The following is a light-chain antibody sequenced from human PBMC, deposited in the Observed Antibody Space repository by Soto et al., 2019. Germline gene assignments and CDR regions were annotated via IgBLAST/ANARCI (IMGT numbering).Light chain of an antibody. CDR3: QQYGTSPIT. Sequence: ETVLPQSPGTLSLSPGERASHSCRASQSVTSTYLAWYQQRPGQTPTPLISDTSIRATGIPDRFSGSGSGTDFTLAISRLEPEDFAVYYCQQYGTSPITFGQGTRLEIK. CDR1: QSVTSTY. V-gene: IGKV3-20*01. CDR2: DTS. J-gene: IGKJ5*01.